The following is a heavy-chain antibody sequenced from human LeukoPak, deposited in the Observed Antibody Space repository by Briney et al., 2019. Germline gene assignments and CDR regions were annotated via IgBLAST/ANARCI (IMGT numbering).Heavy chain of an antibody. CDR3: AGYYDSSGTMGGLAATDAFDI. J-gene: IGHJ3*02. D-gene: IGHD3-22*01. Sequence: SETLSLTCTVSGGSISSSSYCWGWIRQPPGKGLEWIGYIYYSGSTNYNPSLKSRVTISVDTSKNQFSLKLSSVTAADTAVYYCAGYYDSSGTMGGLAATDAFDIWGQGTMVTVSS. V-gene: IGHV4-61*05. CDR1: GGSISSSSYC. CDR2: IYYSGST.